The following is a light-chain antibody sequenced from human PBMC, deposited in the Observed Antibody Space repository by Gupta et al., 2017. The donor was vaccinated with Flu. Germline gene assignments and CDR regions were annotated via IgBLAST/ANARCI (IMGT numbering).Light chain of an antibody. CDR1: QNIRTW. CDR3: QQLNRYWYS. V-gene: IGKV1-5*03. Sequence: KMTQSPSTLSASIGARVTITCRASQNIRTWLAWYQQKPGKTPTLLSDQATNLQSGVPSRVSGGVSGTEFTLTSSSLQPDDFATYYCQQLNRYWYSFGQGTKLEIK. CDR2: QAT. J-gene: IGKJ2*03.